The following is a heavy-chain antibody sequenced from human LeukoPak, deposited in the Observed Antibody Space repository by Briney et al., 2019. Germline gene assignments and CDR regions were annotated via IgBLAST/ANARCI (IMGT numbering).Heavy chain of an antibody. J-gene: IGHJ3*02. V-gene: IGHV3-21*01. CDR1: GFPFNTYT. CDR3: ARHYPDYSSSSGAFDI. D-gene: IGHD6-6*01. Sequence: GGSLRLSCAASGFPFNTYTMNRVRQAPGKGLEWVSSISYSTSYIYYADSVKGRFTISRDNAKNSLFVEMNSLRAEDTAVYYCARHYPDYSSSSGAFDIWGRGTMVTVSS. CDR2: ISYSTSYI.